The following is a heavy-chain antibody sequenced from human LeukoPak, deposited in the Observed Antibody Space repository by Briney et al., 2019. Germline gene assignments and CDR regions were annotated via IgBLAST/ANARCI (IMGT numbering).Heavy chain of an antibody. CDR3: ARKMRWSAFDI. J-gene: IGHJ3*02. CDR2: INHSGST. Sequence: SETLSLTCAVYGGSFSGYYWSWIRQPPGKGLEWIGEINHSGSTNYNPSLKSRVTISVDTSKNQFSLKLSSVTAADTAVYYCARKMRWSAFDIWGQGTMVTVSS. CDR1: GGSFSGYY. V-gene: IGHV4-34*01. D-gene: IGHD2-8*01.